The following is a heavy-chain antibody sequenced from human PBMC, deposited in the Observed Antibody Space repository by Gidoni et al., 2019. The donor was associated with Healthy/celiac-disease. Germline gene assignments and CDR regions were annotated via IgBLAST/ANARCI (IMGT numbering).Heavy chain of an antibody. J-gene: IGHJ6*02. V-gene: IGHV4-39*01. CDR1: GGSISSSSYY. D-gene: IGHD4-17*01. CDR3: ARIAVTIYYYYYGMDV. Sequence: QLQLQESGPGLVKPSETLSLTCTVSGGSISSSSYYWGWIRQPPGKGLEWIGSIYYSGSTYYNPSLKSRVTISVDTSKNQFSLKLSSVTAADTAVYYCARIAVTIYYYYYGMDVWGQGTTVTVSS. CDR2: IYYSGST.